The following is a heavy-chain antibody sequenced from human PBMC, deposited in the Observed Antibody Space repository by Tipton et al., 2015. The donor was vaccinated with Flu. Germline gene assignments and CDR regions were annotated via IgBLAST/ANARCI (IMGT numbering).Heavy chain of an antibody. CDR3: ARLFGLEPPGDAFDI. Sequence: TLSLTCTVSGGSISSSSYYWGWIRQPPGKGLEWIGSIYYSGSTYYNPSLKSRVTISVDTSKNQFSLKLSSVTAADTAVYYCARLFGLEPPGDAFDIWGQGTMVTVSS. D-gene: IGHD1-1*01. CDR2: IYYSGST. CDR1: GGSISSSSYY. J-gene: IGHJ3*02. V-gene: IGHV4-39*01.